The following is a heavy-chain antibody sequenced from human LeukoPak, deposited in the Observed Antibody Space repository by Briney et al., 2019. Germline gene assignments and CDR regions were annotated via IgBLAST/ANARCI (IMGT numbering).Heavy chain of an antibody. V-gene: IGHV3-7*01. CDR1: GFTFSSYW. Sequence: GGSLRLSCAASGFTFSSYWMSCVRQAPGKGLEWVANIKQDGSEKYYVDSVKGRFTISRDNAKNSLYLQMNSLRAEDTAMYYCARPLMYYYGSETYFWFDPWGQGTLVTVSS. D-gene: IGHD3-10*01. CDR2: IKQDGSEK. CDR3: ARPLMYYYGSETYFWFDP. J-gene: IGHJ5*02.